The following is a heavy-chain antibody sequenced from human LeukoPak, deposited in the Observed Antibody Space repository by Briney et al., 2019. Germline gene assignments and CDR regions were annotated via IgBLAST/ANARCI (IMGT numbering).Heavy chain of an antibody. CDR1: GGTFSSYA. CDR3: ARGPEYGGTIDY. CDR2: INPNSDAT. J-gene: IGHJ4*02. Sequence: GASVKVSCKASGGTFSSYAISWVRQAPGQGLEWMGWINPNSDATKYSRKFQGRVTMTRDTSISTTCMDLTRLTSDDTAVYYCARGPEYGGTIDYWGQGTLVTVSS. V-gene: IGHV1-2*02. D-gene: IGHD4-23*01.